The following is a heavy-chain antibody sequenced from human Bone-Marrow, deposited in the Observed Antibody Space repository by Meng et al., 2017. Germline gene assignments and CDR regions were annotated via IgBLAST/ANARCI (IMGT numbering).Heavy chain of an antibody. J-gene: IGHJ4*02. D-gene: IGHD3-22*01. Sequence: QVQLQQWGAGLLKPSETLSLTCAVYGGSFSGYYWNWIRQPPGKGLEWIGEINHSGSTNYNPSLKSRVTISVDTSKNQFSLKLSSVTAAETAVYYCARGFHDYDNSGYYLVYWGQGTLVTVSS. CDR1: GGSFSGYY. CDR2: INHSGST. CDR3: ARGFHDYDNSGYYLVY. V-gene: IGHV4-34*01.